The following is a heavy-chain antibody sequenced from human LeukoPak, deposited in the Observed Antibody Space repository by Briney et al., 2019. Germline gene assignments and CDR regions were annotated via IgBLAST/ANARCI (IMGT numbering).Heavy chain of an antibody. CDR1: GYTFTSYG. CDR3: ARPLVPYDILTGGAFDI. D-gene: IGHD3-9*01. CDR2: ISAYNGNT. Sequence: ASVKVSCKASGYTFTSYGISWVRQAPGQGLEWMGWISAYNGNTNYAQKFQGRVTITADKSTSTAYMELSSLRSEDTAVYYCARPLVPYDILTGGAFDIWGQGTMVTVSS. V-gene: IGHV1-18*01. J-gene: IGHJ3*02.